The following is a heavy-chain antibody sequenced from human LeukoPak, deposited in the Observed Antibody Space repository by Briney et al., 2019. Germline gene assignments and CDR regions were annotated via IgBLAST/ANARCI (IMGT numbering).Heavy chain of an antibody. Sequence: GGSLRLSCAASGFTFSSHGMSWVRQAPGKGLEWVSTISGSGDNTYYADSVKGRFTISRDNSKNTLYLQMNSLKTEDTAVYYCTTGLRYFDWPYLDYWGQGTLVTVSS. CDR1: GFTFSSHG. J-gene: IGHJ4*02. V-gene: IGHV3-23*01. CDR3: TTGLRYFDWPYLDY. CDR2: ISGSGDNT. D-gene: IGHD3-9*01.